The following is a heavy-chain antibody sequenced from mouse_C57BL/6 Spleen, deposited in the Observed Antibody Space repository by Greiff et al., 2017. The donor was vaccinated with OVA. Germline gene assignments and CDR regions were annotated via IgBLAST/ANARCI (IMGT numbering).Heavy chain of an antibody. J-gene: IGHJ2*01. Sequence: VMLVESGPELVKPGASVKISCKASGYAFSSSWMNWVKQRPGKGLEWIGRIYPGDGDTNYNGKFKGKATLTADKSSSTAYMQLSSLTSEDSAVYFCALGDYGSSYSDYWGQGTTLTVSS. V-gene: IGHV1-82*01. D-gene: IGHD1-1*01. CDR1: GYAFSSSW. CDR3: ALGDYGSSYSDY. CDR2: IYPGDGDT.